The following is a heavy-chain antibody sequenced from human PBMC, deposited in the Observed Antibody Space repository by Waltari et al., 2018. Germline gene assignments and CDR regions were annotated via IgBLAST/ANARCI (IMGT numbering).Heavy chain of an antibody. V-gene: IGHV1-2*02. J-gene: IGHJ3*02. D-gene: IGHD6-19*01. CDR3: ARAEMQWLVVGGDAFDI. CDR2: INPNSGGT. Sequence: QVQLVQSGAEVKKPGASVKVSCTPSGYTFTGSSLHWVRQAPGQGLEWMGWINPNSGGTNYAQKFQGRVTMTRDTSISTAYMELSRLRSDDTAVYYCARAEMQWLVVGGDAFDIWGQGTMVTVSS. CDR1: GYTFTGSS.